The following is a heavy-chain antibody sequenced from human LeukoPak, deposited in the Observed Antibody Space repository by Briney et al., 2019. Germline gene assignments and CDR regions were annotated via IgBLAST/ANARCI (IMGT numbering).Heavy chain of an antibody. CDR2: INPNSGGT. D-gene: IGHD2-15*01. Sequence: GASVKVSCKASGYTFTGYYMHWVRQAPGQGLELMGGINPNSGGTNYAQKFQGRVTMTRDTAISKAYMELSRLRYDDTAVYYCARDPLGYRSGGSCYFWFDPWGQGTLVTVSS. V-gene: IGHV1-2*02. CDR1: GYTFTGYY. CDR3: ARDPLGYRSGGSCYFWFDP. J-gene: IGHJ5*02.